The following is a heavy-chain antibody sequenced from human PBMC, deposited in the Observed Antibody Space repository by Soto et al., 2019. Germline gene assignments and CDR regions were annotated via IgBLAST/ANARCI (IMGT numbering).Heavy chain of an antibody. V-gene: IGHV3-23*01. CDR1: GFTFNNYA. CDR3: AKTFLARYCSSSICYDPADYFDY. Sequence: VGSLRLSCAASGFTFNNYAMSWVRQAPGKGLEWVSSINNGGDNIYYADSVKGRFTISRDNSKSTLYLQMNSLRAEDTAVYYCAKTFLARYCSSSICYDPADYFDYWGQGTLVTVSS. J-gene: IGHJ4*02. CDR2: INNGGDNI. D-gene: IGHD2-2*01.